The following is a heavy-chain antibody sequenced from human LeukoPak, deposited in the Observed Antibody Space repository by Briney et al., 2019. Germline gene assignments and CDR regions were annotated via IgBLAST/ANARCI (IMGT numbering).Heavy chain of an antibody. CDR2: ISYDGSNK. CDR3: AKATSWYFYFDY. CDR1: GFTFSSYG. D-gene: IGHD6-13*01. J-gene: IGHJ4*02. Sequence: PGGSPRLSCAASGFTFSSYGMHWVRQAPGKGLEWVAVISYDGSNKYYADSVKGRFTISRDNSKNTLYLQMNSLRAEDTAVYYCAKATSWYFYFDYWGQGTLVTVSS. V-gene: IGHV3-30*18.